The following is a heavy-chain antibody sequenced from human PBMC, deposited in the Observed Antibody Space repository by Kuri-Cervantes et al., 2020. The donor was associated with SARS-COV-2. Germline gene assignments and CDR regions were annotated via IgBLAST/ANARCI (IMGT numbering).Heavy chain of an antibody. Sequence: GESLKISCAASGFTVSRNYMSWVRQAPGKGLEWVSVIYSGGSTYYADSVKGRFTISRDNLNNILYLHMNSLRTEDTAVYFCAKDLRTPGAGPDYWGQGTLVTVSS. CDR1: GFTVSRNY. V-gene: IGHV3-53*05. J-gene: IGHJ4*02. D-gene: IGHD2-8*02. CDR2: IYSGGST. CDR3: AKDLRTPGAGPDY.